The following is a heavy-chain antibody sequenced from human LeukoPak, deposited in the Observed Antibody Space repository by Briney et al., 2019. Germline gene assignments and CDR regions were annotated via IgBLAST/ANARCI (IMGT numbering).Heavy chain of an antibody. D-gene: IGHD1-26*01. Sequence: ASVKVSCKASGYTFTGYYMHLVRQAPGQGLEWMGWINPNSGGTNYAQKFQGRVTMTRDTSISTAYMELSRLRSDDTAVYYCARDVGSYGGLDFDYWGQGTLVTVSS. J-gene: IGHJ4*02. CDR3: ARDVGSYGGLDFDY. CDR1: GYTFTGYY. V-gene: IGHV1-2*02. CDR2: INPNSGGT.